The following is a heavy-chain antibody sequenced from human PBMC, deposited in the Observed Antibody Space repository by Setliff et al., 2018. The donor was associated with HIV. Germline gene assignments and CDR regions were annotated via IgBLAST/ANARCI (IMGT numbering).Heavy chain of an antibody. CDR3: AKRTSVGSLV. Sequence: SLRLSCAASGFTFSTYAMTWVRQGPGKGLEWVSGISGGGGTTYYAAAVKGRFTISRDNSKNTLYLQMNSLGAEDMAVYYCAKRTSVGSLVWGQGTLVTVSS. D-gene: IGHD3-10*01. CDR1: GFTFSTYA. V-gene: IGHV3-23*01. CDR2: ISGGGGTT. J-gene: IGHJ4*01.